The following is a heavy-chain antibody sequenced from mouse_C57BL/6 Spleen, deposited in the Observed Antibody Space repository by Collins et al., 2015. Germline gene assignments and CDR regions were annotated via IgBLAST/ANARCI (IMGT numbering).Heavy chain of an antibody. CDR2: IDPSDSYT. V-gene: IGHV1-50*01. CDR3: ARASRDGYYPSAY. J-gene: IGHJ3*01. D-gene: IGHD2-3*01. Sequence: QVQLQQPGAELVKPGASVKLSCKASGYTFTSYWLQWVKQRPGQGLEWIGEIDPSDSYTNYNQKFKGKATLTVDTSSSTAYMQLSSLTSEDSAVYYCARASRDGYYPSAYWGQGTLVTVSA. CDR1: GYTFTSYW.